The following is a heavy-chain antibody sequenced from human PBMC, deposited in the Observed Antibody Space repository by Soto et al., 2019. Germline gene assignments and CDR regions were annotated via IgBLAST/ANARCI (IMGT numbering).Heavy chain of an antibody. Sequence: GGSLRLSCAASGFTFSSYAMSWVRQAPGKGLKWVSAISGSGGSTYYADSVKGRFTISRDNSKNTLYLQMNSLRAEDTAVYYCATIPNYDYIWGSYRWSYWGQGTLVTVSS. V-gene: IGHV3-23*01. D-gene: IGHD3-16*02. J-gene: IGHJ4*02. CDR1: GFTFSSYA. CDR2: ISGSGGST. CDR3: ATIPNYDYIWGSYRWSY.